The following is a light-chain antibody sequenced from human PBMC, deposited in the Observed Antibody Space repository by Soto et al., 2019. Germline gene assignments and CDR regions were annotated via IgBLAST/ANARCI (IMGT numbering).Light chain of an antibody. CDR1: SSDVGGYNH. Sequence: QSALTQPASVSGSPGQSITISCTGTSSDVGGYNHVSWYQQHPGNGPKLLIYEVIYRPSGISDRFSSSKSGNTASLTISGLRAEDEADYYCSACARTSNLAVFGGGTKLTVL. CDR3: SACARTSNLAV. V-gene: IGLV2-14*01. J-gene: IGLJ2*01. CDR2: EVI.